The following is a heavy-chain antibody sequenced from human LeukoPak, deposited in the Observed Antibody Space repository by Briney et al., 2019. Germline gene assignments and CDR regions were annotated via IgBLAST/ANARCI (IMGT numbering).Heavy chain of an antibody. CDR2: INSDGSST. J-gene: IGHJ4*02. CDR1: GFTFSSYW. V-gene: IGHV3-74*01. Sequence: GGSLRLACAASGFTFSSYWMHWVRQAPGKGLVWVSRINSDGSSTTYADSVTRLFPISRDNAKNTLYLQMNSLRAEDTAVYYCAKESERGNYYDSSGYYENDYWGQGPLVTVSS. CDR3: AKESERGNYYDSSGYYENDY. D-gene: IGHD3-22*01.